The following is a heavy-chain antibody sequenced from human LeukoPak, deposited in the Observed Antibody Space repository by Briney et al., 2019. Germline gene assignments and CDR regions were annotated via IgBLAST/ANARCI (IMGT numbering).Heavy chain of an antibody. CDR3: ARDGGYDFWSGHYQDY. CDR1: GFTFSRYA. Sequence: GGSLRLSCATSGFTFSRYAMHWVRQAPDKGLEWVALISYDANIGSNKYYADSVKGRFTISRDNSKNTLYLQMNSLRAEDTAVYYCARDGGYDFWSGHYQDYWGQGTLVTVSS. V-gene: IGHV3-30-3*01. J-gene: IGHJ4*02. CDR2: ISYDANIGSNK. D-gene: IGHD3-3*01.